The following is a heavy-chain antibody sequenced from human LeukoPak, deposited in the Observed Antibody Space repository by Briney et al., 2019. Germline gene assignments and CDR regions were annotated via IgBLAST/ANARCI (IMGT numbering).Heavy chain of an antibody. D-gene: IGHD1-1*01. V-gene: IGHV3-23*01. CDR2: ISGSGGST. J-gene: IGHJ2*01. CDR1: GFTFSSYA. Sequence: GGSLRLSCAASGFTFSSYAMSWVRQAPGKGLEWVSAISGSGGSTYYADSVKGRFTISRDNSKNTLFLQMNSLRAEDTAVYYCAKNRATRERPVDYFDLWGRGTLVTVSS. CDR3: AKNRATRERPVDYFDL.